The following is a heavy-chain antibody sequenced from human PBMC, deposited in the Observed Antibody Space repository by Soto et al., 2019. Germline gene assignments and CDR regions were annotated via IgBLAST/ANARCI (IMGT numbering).Heavy chain of an antibody. J-gene: IGHJ4*02. CDR3: ASTFGMEWLSD. CDR2: INHSGST. V-gene: IGHV4-34*01. CDR1: GGSFSGYY. D-gene: IGHD3-3*01. Sequence: SETLSLTCAVYGGSFSGYYWSWIRQPPGKGLEWIGEINHSGSTNYNPSLKSRVTISVDTSKNQFSLKLSSVTAADTAVYYCASTFGMEWLSDWGQGTLVTVSS.